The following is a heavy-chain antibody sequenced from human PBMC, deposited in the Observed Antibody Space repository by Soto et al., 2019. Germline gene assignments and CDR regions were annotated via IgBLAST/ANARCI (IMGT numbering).Heavy chain of an antibody. CDR2: IYPGGNT. Sequence: QMQLQESGPGQVKPSGTLSLICVVSGGSITSRNWWSWVRQSPGKGLEWIGEIYPGGNTYYNPSLESRVTISTDISKNQVSLDLRSVTAADTAVYYCATQTISYTLDIWGQGTTVAVSS. J-gene: IGHJ6*02. D-gene: IGHD3-3*01. CDR3: ATQTISYTLDI. CDR1: GGSITSRNW. V-gene: IGHV4-4*02.